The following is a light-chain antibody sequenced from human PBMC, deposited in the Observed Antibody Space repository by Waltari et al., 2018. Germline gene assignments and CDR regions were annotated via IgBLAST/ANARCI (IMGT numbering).Light chain of an antibody. CDR1: KLGAKY. CDR3: QAWDSTTGGV. Sequence: SYELTQPPSVSVSPGQTASITCSGDKLGAKYVCWYHQKPGQSPVLVIYEDKKRPSGIPERFSGSKSGNTATLTISGTQATDEADYYCQAWDSTTGGVFGGGTKLTVL. J-gene: IGLJ3*02. V-gene: IGLV3-1*01. CDR2: EDK.